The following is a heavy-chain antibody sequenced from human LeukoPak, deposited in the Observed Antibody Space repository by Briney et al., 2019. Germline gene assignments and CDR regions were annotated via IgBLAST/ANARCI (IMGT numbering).Heavy chain of an antibody. CDR2: IYYSGST. J-gene: IGHJ4*02. Sequence: SQTLSLTCTVSGGSISSGDYYWSWIRQPPGKGLEWIGYIYYSGSTYYNPSLKSRVTISVDTSKNQFSLKLSSVTAADTAVYYCARLRPDYYDSSGYYLFDYWGQGTLVTVSS. D-gene: IGHD3-22*01. V-gene: IGHV4-30-4*01. CDR1: GGSISSGDYY. CDR3: ARLRPDYYDSSGYYLFDY.